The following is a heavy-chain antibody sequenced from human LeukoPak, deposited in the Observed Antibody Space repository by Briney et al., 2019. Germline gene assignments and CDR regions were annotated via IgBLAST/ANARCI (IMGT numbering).Heavy chain of an antibody. Sequence: GGSLRLSCAASGFTFSTYSMNWVRQAPGKGLEWVSSISSSSNYIYYADSVKGRFTISRDNAKNSLYLQMKSLRAEDTAVYYCARGQQWLVRPSFDYWGQGTLVTVSS. CDR3: ARGQQWLVRPSFDY. J-gene: IGHJ4*02. CDR2: ISSSSNYI. V-gene: IGHV3-21*01. CDR1: GFTFSTYS. D-gene: IGHD6-19*01.